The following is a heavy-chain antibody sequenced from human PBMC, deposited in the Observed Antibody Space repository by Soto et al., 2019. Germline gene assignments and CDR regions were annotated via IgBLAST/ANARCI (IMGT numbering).Heavy chain of an antibody. Sequence: QVQLVESGGGVVQSGRSLRLSCAASGFTFSSYGMHWVRQAPGKGLEWVAVISYDGSNKYYADSVKGRFTISRDNSKNTLYLQMNSLRAEDTAVYYCAKGFFWYSGSYLLDYWGQGTLVTVSS. CDR3: AKGFFWYSGSYLLDY. D-gene: IGHD1-26*01. CDR1: GFTFSSYG. CDR2: ISYDGSNK. J-gene: IGHJ4*02. V-gene: IGHV3-30*18.